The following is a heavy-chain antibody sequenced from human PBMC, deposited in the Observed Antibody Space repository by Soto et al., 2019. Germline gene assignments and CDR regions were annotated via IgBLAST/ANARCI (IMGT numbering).Heavy chain of an antibody. CDR1: GFTVSSCA. Sequence: EMHLLESGGGLVQAGGSLRLSCAASGFTVSSCALNWVRQAPGKGLEWVSGISTSTYYADSVKGRFTISRDTSKNTLYLQMTSLRAEDTAIYFCAIRMYSTRWYYLDYWGQGTLVTVSS. D-gene: IGHD6-13*01. CDR2: ISTST. CDR3: AIRMYSTRWYYLDY. V-gene: IGHV3-23*01. J-gene: IGHJ4*02.